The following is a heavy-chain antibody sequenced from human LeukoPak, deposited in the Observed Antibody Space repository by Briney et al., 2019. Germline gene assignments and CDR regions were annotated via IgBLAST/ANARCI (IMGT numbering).Heavy chain of an antibody. CDR3: ARFVGSGLGY. CDR1: GASISSYS. Sequence: TSETLSLTCSVSGASISSYSWSWIRQPPGKGLEWNGYIYYSGNTNHNPALRSRVTISVDTSNNEVSLNLNSVTAADTAVYYCARFVGSGLGYWGQGTLLTVSS. CDR2: IYYSGNT. J-gene: IGHJ4*02. V-gene: IGHV4-59*01. D-gene: IGHD2-15*01.